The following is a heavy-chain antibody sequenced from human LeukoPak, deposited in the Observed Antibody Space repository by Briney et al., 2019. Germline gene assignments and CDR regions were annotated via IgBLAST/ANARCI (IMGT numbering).Heavy chain of an antibody. CDR1: SSYW. Sequence: SSYWMSWVRQAPGKGLEWIGNIYFSGSTYYNPSLKSRVTISVDTSKNQFSLKLSSVTAADTAVYYCARRSIVGATQFDFWGQGTLVTVSS. J-gene: IGHJ4*02. D-gene: IGHD1-26*01. V-gene: IGHV4-39*01. CDR2: IYFSGST. CDR3: ARRSIVGATQFDF.